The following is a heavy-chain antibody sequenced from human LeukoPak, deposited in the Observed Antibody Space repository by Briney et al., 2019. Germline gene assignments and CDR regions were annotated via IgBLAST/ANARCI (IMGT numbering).Heavy chain of an antibody. CDR1: GYTFTSYD. D-gene: IGHD6-13*01. Sequence: EASVKVSCKASGYTFTSYDINWVRQATGQGLEWMGWMNPNSGNTGYAKKFQGRVTITRNTSISTAYMELSSLRSEDTAVYSCARGCLVPAAGYNWFDPWGQGTLVTVSS. CDR2: MNPNSGNT. CDR3: ARGCLVPAAGYNWFDP. J-gene: IGHJ5*02. V-gene: IGHV1-8*03.